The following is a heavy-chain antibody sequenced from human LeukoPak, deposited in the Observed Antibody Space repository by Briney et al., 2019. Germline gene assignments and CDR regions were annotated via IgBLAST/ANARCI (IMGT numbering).Heavy chain of an antibody. Sequence: GGSLRLSCAASGFTFSSYWMHWVRQVSGEGLVWVSRINSDGSITDYADSVKGRFTISRDNAKNTLYLEMNGLRVEDTAVYYCARDYYYGSGSSPFYWGQGALVTVSS. CDR2: INSDGSIT. D-gene: IGHD3-10*01. V-gene: IGHV3-74*01. J-gene: IGHJ4*02. CDR1: GFTFSSYW. CDR3: ARDYYYGSGSSPFY.